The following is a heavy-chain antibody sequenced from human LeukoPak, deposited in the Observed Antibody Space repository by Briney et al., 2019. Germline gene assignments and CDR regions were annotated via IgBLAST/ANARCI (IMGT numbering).Heavy chain of an antibody. D-gene: IGHD6-13*01. V-gene: IGHV1-69*13. CDR1: GGTFSSYA. CDR3: ARYPAAAAHRYFQH. J-gene: IGHJ1*01. Sequence: VASVKVSCKASGGTFSSYAISWVRQAPGQGLEWMGGIIPIFGTANYAQKFQGRVTITADESTSTAYMELSSLRSEDTAVYYCARYPAAAAHRYFQHWGQGTLVTVSS. CDR2: IIPIFGTA.